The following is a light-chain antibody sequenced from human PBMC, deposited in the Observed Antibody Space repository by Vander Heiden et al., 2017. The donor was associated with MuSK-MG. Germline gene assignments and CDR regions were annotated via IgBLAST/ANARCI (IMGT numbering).Light chain of an antibody. Sequence: QSALTQPASVSGSLGQEITIPCPGTRRDVGGYTYVSWYQQHPGKAPKLMIYDVGNRPSGVSNRFSGSKSGNTASLTISGLQAEDEADYYCSSYRSTDTVIFGGGTKLTV. CDR1: RRDVGGYTY. V-gene: IGLV2-14*03. CDR3: SSYRSTDTVI. CDR2: DVG. J-gene: IGLJ2*01.